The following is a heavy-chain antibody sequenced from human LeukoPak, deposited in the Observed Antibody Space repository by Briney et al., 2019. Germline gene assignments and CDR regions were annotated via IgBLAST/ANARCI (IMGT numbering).Heavy chain of an antibody. CDR2: INADGGRT. V-gene: IGHV3-43*02. CDR1: GFTLDAYA. CDR3: GTRAFYHGLDV. Sequence: QPGGSLGLSCVASGFTLDAYAMHWVRQARGKGLEWVSHINADGGRTYYADSVKGRFTISRDNSKNSLYLEMTSLRAEDSALYYCGTRAFYHGLDVWGRGTTVTVSS. J-gene: IGHJ6*02.